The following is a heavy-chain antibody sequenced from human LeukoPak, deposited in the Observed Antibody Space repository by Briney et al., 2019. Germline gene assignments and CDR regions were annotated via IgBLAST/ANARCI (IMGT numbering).Heavy chain of an antibody. CDR2: INHSGST. Sequence: SETLSLTCAVYGGSFSGYYWSWIRQPPGKGLEWIGEINHSGSTNYNPSLKSRVTISVDTSKNQFSLKLSSVTAADMAVYYCARGTRYYDYVWGSYRYSYLDYWGQGTLVTVSS. CDR3: ARGTRYYDYVWGSYRYSYLDY. J-gene: IGHJ4*01. D-gene: IGHD3-16*02. V-gene: IGHV4-34*01. CDR1: GGSFSGYY.